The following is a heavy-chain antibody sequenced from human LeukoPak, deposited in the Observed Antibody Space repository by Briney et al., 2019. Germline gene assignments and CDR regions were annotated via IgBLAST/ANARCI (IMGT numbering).Heavy chain of an antibody. V-gene: IGHV5-51*01. CDR3: ARRFGSSWTDAFDI. CDR2: IFPGDSDT. CDR1: GYNFPTFW. Sequence: HGESLKISCKASGYNFPTFWIGWVRQMPGKGLEWMGIIFPGDSDTRYSPSFQGQVTISADKSITTAYLQWSSLKASDTATYYCARRFGSSWTDAFDIWGQGTMVTVSS. D-gene: IGHD6-13*01. J-gene: IGHJ3*02.